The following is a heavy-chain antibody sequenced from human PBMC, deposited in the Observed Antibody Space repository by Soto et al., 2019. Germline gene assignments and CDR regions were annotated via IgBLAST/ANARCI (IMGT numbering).Heavy chain of an antibody. J-gene: IGHJ4*02. V-gene: IGHV3-23*01. CDR1: GFTFSSYA. CDR2: ISGSGDST. CDR3: ARRGSGSYYDF. D-gene: IGHD1-26*01. Sequence: EVQLLESGGGLVQPGGSLRLSCAASGFTFSSYAMRWVRQAPVKGLEWVSAISGSGDSTYYADSVKGRSTISRDNSKNTLYLHMNTLSAEDTAVYYCARRGSGSYYDFWGQGTLVTVSS.